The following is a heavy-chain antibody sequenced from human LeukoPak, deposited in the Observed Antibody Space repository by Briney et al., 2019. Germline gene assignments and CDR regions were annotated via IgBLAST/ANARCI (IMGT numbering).Heavy chain of an antibody. CDR1: GFTFSSYA. Sequence: GGSLRLSCEASGFTFSSYAMHWVRQAPGKGLEWVAVIWFDGSNKYYADSVKGRFTISRDNSKNTLYLQMNSLRAEDTAVYYCARSIEHFDYWGQGTLVAVSS. V-gene: IGHV3-33*01. J-gene: IGHJ4*02. CDR3: ARSIEHFDY. CDR2: IWFDGSNK. D-gene: IGHD2-21*01.